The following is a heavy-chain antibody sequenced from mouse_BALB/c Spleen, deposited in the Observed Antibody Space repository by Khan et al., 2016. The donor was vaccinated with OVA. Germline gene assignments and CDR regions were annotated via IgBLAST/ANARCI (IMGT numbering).Heavy chain of an antibody. D-gene: IGHD3-3*01. CDR3: ARGGRRAMDY. J-gene: IGHJ4*01. CDR1: GYTLTNYG. V-gene: IGHV9-3-1*01. CDR2: ININTGEP. Sequence: QIQLVQSGPELKKPGETVKISCKASGYTLTNYGMNWVKQAPGKGLKWMGWININTGEPTYADDFKGRFAFSLETSASTAYLQINNLKNEDTATYCCARGGRRAMDYWGQGTSVTVSS.